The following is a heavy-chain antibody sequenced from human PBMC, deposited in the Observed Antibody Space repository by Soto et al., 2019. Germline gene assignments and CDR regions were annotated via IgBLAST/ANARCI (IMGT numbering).Heavy chain of an antibody. V-gene: IGHV4-4*02. J-gene: IGHJ4*02. CDR1: GGSISSGNW. Sequence: VQLQESGPGLVKPSGTLSLTCAVSGGSISSGNWWSWVRQSPGKGLEWIGEIFASGSTNHNPSLKSRVTISVDKSKNQFSLNLNSVTAADSAMYYCAFQRGNTYGPYDLWGRGTLVTVSS. CDR2: IFASGST. CDR3: AFQRGNTYGPYDL. D-gene: IGHD5-18*01.